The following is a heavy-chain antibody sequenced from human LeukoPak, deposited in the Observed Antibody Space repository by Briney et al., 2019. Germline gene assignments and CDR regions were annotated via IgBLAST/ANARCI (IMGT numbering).Heavy chain of an antibody. CDR1: RFTFIDHY. Sequence: GALRLSCSASRFTFIDHYMDWVRQAPGKGLEWVARIKNGGNSNIIDYAASVKGRFTISRDDSKNSLFLQMSSLEAEDTAVYYWVARISGTTEWGQGTLVTVSS. V-gene: IGHV3-72*01. CDR3: VARISGTTE. CDR2: IKNGGNSNII. J-gene: IGHJ4*02. D-gene: IGHD1-7*01.